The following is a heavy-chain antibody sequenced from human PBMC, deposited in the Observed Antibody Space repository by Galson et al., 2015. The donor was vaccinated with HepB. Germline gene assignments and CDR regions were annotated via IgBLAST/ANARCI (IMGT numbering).Heavy chain of an antibody. J-gene: IGHJ5*02. CDR1: GGSISSYY. CDR3: ARIMGGSSWYVTNWFDP. Sequence: SLTCAVSGGSISSYYWSWIRQPPGKGREWIGYIYYSGSTNYNPSLKSRVTISVDTSKNQFSLKLSSVTAADTAVYYCARIMGGSSWYVTNWFDPWGQGTLVTVSS. V-gene: IGHV4-59*08. D-gene: IGHD6-13*01. CDR2: IYYSGST.